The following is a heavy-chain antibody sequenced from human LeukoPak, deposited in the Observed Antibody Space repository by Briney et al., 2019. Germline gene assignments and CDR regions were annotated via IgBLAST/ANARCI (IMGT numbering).Heavy chain of an antibody. CDR3: ARNPGYSYGYPRPTYYYYYMDV. CDR1: GYTFTSYA. J-gene: IGHJ6*03. Sequence: ASVKVSCKASGYTFTSYAMNWVRQAPGQGLESMGWINPNTGNLTYAQGFTGRLVFSLDTSVSTAYLQISSLKAEDTAVYYCARNPGYSYGYPRPTYYYYYMDVWGKGTTVTVSS. D-gene: IGHD5-18*01. V-gene: IGHV7-4-1*02. CDR2: INPNTGNL.